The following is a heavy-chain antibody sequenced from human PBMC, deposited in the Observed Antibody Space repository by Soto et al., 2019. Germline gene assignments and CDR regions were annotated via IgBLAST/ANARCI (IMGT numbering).Heavy chain of an antibody. Sequence: QVQLVQSGAEVKKPGSSVKVSCKASGGTFSSYAISWVRQAPGQGLEWMGGIIPIFGTANYAQKFQGRVTITAEQSTSTAYMGLSSLRSEDTAVYYCARGGSYYDSSGYYRGFGYWGQGTLVTVSS. CDR2: IIPIFGTA. V-gene: IGHV1-69*01. CDR3: ARGGSYYDSSGYYRGFGY. J-gene: IGHJ4*02. CDR1: GGTFSSYA. D-gene: IGHD3-22*01.